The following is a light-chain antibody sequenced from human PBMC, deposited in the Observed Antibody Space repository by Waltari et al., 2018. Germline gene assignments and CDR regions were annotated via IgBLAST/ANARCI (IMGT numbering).Light chain of an antibody. Sequence: QSALTQPRSVSGSPGQSVTISCTGTNSDVGGSDFVSWYQQYPGKAPKLIIYDVYKRPPGVSDRFSGSKSGNTASLSISGLLEEDEAEFYCCAYAGADSSVLFGGGTTLTVL. CDR3: CAYAGADSSVL. CDR1: NSDVGGSDF. CDR2: DVY. V-gene: IGLV2-11*01. J-gene: IGLJ2*01.